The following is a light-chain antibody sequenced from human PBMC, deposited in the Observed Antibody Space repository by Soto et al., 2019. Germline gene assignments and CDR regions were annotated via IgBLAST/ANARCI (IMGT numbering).Light chain of an antibody. CDR3: ASWDDSLNGPV. CDR2: LDD. J-gene: IGLJ3*02. V-gene: IGLV1-44*01. Sequence: QSVLTQPPSASGTPGQRVTISCSGSSSNIGRNTVNWYQLLPGTAPNLLIYLDDVRPSGVPDRFSGSKSGTSASLAISGLQSEDEADYYCASWDDSLNGPVFGGGTKLTVI. CDR1: SSNIGRNT.